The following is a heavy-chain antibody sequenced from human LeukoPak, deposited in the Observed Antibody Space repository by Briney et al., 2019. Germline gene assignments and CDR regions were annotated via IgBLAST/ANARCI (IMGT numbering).Heavy chain of an antibody. CDR1: GITVSTNY. CDR2: IYSGGST. D-gene: IGHD3-16*01. CDR3: ARAGSWGSFVSPRQNYFDY. V-gene: IGHV3-53*01. Sequence: GGSLRLSCAASGITVSTNYMSWVRQAPGKGLEWVSVIYSGGSTYYADSVKGRFTISRDNSKNTLYLQMNSLRVEDTAVYYCARAGSWGSFVSPRQNYFDYWGQGTLVTVSS. J-gene: IGHJ4*02.